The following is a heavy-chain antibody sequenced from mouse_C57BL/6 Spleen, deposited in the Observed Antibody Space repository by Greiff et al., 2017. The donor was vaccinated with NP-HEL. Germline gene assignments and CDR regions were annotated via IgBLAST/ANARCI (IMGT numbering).Heavy chain of an antibody. CDR2: IDPEDGDT. CDR1: GFNIKDYY. CDR3: TTGDYDRKSAY. V-gene: IGHV14-1*01. Sequence: VQLKQSGAELVRPGASVKLSCTASGFNIKDYYMHWVKQRPEQGLEWIGRIDPEDGDTEYAPKFQGKATMTADTSSNTAYLQLSSLTSEDTAVYYCTTGDYDRKSAYWGQGTLVTVSA. J-gene: IGHJ3*01. D-gene: IGHD2-4*01.